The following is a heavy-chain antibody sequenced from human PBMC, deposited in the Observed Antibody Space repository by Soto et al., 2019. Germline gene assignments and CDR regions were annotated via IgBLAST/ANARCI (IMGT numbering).Heavy chain of an antibody. D-gene: IGHD6-13*01. CDR3: ARVPNSSSWCYYYGMDV. J-gene: IGHJ6*02. CDR2: IKQDGSEK. Sequence: GGSLRLSCSASGFTFSSYWMSWVRQAPGKGLEWVANIKQDGSEKYYVDSVKGRFTISRDNAKNSLYLQMNSLRAEDTAVYYCARVPNSSSWCYYYGMDVWGQGTTVTVSS. CDR1: GFTFSSYW. V-gene: IGHV3-7*03.